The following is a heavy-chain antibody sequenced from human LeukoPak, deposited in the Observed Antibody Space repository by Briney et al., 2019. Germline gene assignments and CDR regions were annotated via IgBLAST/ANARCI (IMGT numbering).Heavy chain of an antibody. CDR1: GFTFSSYS. J-gene: IGHJ6*02. Sequence: GGSLRLSCAASGFTFSSYSMNWVRQAPGKGLEWVSSISSSSSYIYYADSVKGRFTISRDNAKNSLYLQMNSLRAEDTAVYYCARAYPTYYDSSGYWYYYYGMDVWGQGTTVTVSS. D-gene: IGHD3-22*01. CDR2: ISSSSSYI. V-gene: IGHV3-21*01. CDR3: ARAYPTYYDSSGYWYYYYGMDV.